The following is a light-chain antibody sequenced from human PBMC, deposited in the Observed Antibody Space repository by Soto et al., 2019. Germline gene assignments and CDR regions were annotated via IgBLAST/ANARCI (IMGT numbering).Light chain of an antibody. CDR2: DAS. CDR3: QQRSNWPAFT. Sequence: EIVLTQSPATLSLSPGERATLSCRASQSVSSYLAWYQQKPGQAPRLLIYDASNRATGIPARFSGRGSGTGFKLTISSLEPEDGAVYYCQQRSNWPAFTFGPGTKVDIK. V-gene: IGKV3-11*01. J-gene: IGKJ3*01. CDR1: QSVSSY.